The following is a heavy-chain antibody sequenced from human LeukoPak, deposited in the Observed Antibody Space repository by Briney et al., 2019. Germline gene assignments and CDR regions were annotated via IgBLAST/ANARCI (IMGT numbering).Heavy chain of an antibody. CDR2: IYTSGST. CDR3: ARGGWYSIS. Sequence: PSETLSLTCTVSGGSISSGSYYWSWIRQPAGKGLEWIGRIYTSGSTNYNPSLKSRVTISVDTSKNQFSLKLSSVTAADTAVYYCARGGWYSISWGQGTLVTVSS. CDR1: GGSISSGSYY. D-gene: IGHD6-19*01. J-gene: IGHJ5*02. V-gene: IGHV4-61*02.